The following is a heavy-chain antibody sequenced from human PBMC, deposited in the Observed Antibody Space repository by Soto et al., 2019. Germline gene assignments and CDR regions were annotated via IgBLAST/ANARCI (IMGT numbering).Heavy chain of an antibody. CDR1: GFTFSNYA. Sequence: GGSLRLSCAASGFTFSNYAMSWVRQAPGKGLEWVSAIFGSGDSTFYADSVQGRFTVSRDNPSNTLYLQMNSLRAEDTAVYYCAGDTGRHIRHWGQGTLVTVSS. CDR2: IFGSGDST. V-gene: IGHV3-23*01. CDR3: AGDTGRHIRH. D-gene: IGHD3-10*01. J-gene: IGHJ4*02.